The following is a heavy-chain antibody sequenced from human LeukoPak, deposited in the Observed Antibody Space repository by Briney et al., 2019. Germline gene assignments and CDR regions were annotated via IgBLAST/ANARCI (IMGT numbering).Heavy chain of an antibody. V-gene: IGHV4-38-2*02. D-gene: IGHD3-16*01. CDR1: GYSISSGYY. Sequence: KPSETLSLTCTVSGYSISSGYYRGWIRQPPGKGLEWIGYFHNSGTSTYNPSLKSRVTISADTSKNQFSLKLNSLTTADTAVYYCTRGAGWLIDYWGQGILVTVSS. J-gene: IGHJ4*02. CDR2: FHNSGTS. CDR3: TRGAGWLIDY.